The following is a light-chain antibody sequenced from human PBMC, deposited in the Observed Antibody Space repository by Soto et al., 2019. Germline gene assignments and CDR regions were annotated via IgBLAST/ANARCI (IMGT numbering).Light chain of an antibody. CDR2: GAS. Sequence: EIVLTQSPGTLSLSPGERATLSCRASQSVSSNYLAWYQQKPGQAPRLLIYGASSRATGITDRFSGSGSGTEFTLTISRLYPEDFAVYYCHQYGISPFGGGTKVEIK. CDR3: HQYGISP. V-gene: IGKV3-20*01. CDR1: QSVSSNY. J-gene: IGKJ4*01.